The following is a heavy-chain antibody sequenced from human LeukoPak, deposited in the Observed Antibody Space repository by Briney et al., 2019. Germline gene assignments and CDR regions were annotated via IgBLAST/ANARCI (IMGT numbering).Heavy chain of an antibody. D-gene: IGHD3-10*01. Sequence: SETLSLTCTVSVGSIRSYYWSWIRQPPGKGLEWIGYIYDSGSTNYNPSLKSRVTMSVDTSKNQFSLKLSSVTAADTAVYYCASSYGSGTYHYFAYWGQGTLVTVSS. V-gene: IGHV4-59*01. CDR2: IYDSGST. J-gene: IGHJ4*02. CDR3: ASSYGSGTYHYFAY. CDR1: VGSIRSYY.